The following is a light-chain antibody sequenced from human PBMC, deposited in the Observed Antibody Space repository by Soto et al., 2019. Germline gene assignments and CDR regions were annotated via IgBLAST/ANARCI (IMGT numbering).Light chain of an antibody. CDR2: AAT. J-gene: IGKJ4*01. CDR1: QVMSSW. CDR3: QQASSFPFT. Sequence: DIQMTQSPSSLAASVGDRVTITCRASQVMSSWLVWYQQKPGHAPKLLIYAATNLHSGVPSRFSGSASGTEFTLTISNVQPEDFATYYCQQASSFPFTFGGGTEVQIK. V-gene: IGKV1-12*01.